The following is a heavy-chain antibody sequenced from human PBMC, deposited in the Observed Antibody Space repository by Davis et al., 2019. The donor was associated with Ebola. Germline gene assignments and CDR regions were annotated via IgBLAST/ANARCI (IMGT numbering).Heavy chain of an antibody. CDR2: INHSGST. CDR3: TRGFGGQQTYDF. CDR1: GGSFSGYY. D-gene: IGHD6-13*01. V-gene: IGHV4-34*01. J-gene: IGHJ4*02. Sequence: SETLSLTCAVYGGSFSGYYWSWIRQPPGKGLEWIGEINHSGSTKYNPSLKSRVTISVDTSKNQFSLKLTSVTAADTAVYYCTRGFGGQQTYDFWGQGPLVTVSS.